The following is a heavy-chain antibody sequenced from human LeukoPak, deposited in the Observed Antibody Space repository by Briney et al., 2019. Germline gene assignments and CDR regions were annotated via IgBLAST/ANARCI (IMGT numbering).Heavy chain of an antibody. CDR2: TSGSGGRT. V-gene: IGHV3-23*01. D-gene: IGHD3-22*01. J-gene: IGHJ4*02. Sequence: GGSLRPSCAASGFTFSSYAMSWVRQAAGKGLEWVSGTSGSGGRTYYADSVKGRFTISRDNSKNPLYLQMNSLRAEDTAVYYCAKASAFDSSGYYFYYSDYWGQGTLVTVSS. CDR3: AKASAFDSSGYYFYYSDY. CDR1: GFTFSSYA.